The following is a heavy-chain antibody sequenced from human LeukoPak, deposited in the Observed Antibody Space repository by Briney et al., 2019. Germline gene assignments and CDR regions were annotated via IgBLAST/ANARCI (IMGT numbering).Heavy chain of an antibody. CDR1: GFTFSTYG. V-gene: IGHV3-30*18. J-gene: IGHJ5*02. Sequence: PGGSLRLSCAASGFTFSTYGMHWVRQAPGKGLEWVAVMSFDGGNEYYADSVKGGFTISRDNSKNTLYLQMNSLRAEDTAVYYCAKSGPSGSGYLHWFDPWGQGTLVTVSS. CDR3: AKSGPSGSGYLHWFDP. CDR2: MSFDGGNE. D-gene: IGHD3-3*01.